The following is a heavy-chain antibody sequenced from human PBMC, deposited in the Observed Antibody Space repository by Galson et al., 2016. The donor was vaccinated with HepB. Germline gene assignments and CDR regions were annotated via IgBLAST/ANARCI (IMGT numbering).Heavy chain of an antibody. CDR2: IYGDGDK. V-gene: IGHV2-5*02. CDR3: AHTLRSATFDF. CDR1: GFSLNTGVVG. J-gene: IGHJ4*02. Sequence: PALVKPTQTLTLTCTFSGFSLNTGVVGVGWLRQPPGKALEWLAHIYGDGDKRFTPSLKARLTLATDTSKNQVVLTLTNKDPADTATYFCAHTLRSATFDFWGQGTLVTVSS. D-gene: IGHD6-19*01.